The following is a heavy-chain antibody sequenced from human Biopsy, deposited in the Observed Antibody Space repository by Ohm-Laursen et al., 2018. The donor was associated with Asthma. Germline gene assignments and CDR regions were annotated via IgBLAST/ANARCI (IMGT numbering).Heavy chain of an antibody. V-gene: IGHV1-69*01. CDR2: INSVFGTT. D-gene: IGHD2-15*01. Sequence: SSVKVSCKSLGGTFNTYVIGWVRQAPGQGLEWMGGINSVFGTTTYPQKFQDRVTITADDSTSTVYMELSSLRSEDTAVYYCARKAGSCVSRTCYSLDFWGQGTLVTVSS. J-gene: IGHJ4*02. CDR1: GGTFNTYV. CDR3: ARKAGSCVSRTCYSLDF.